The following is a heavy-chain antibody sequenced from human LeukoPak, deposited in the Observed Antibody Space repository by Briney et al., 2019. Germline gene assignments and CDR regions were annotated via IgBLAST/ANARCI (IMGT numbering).Heavy chain of an antibody. J-gene: IGHJ3*02. Sequence: PGGSLRLSCAASGFTFDDYAMHWVRQAPGKGLEWVSGISWNSGSIGYADSVKGRFTISRDNAKNSLYLQMNSLRAEDTALYYCAKDRGLGYCSSTSCHDAFDIWGQGTMVTVSS. D-gene: IGHD2-2*01. V-gene: IGHV3-9*01. CDR3: AKDRGLGYCSSTSCHDAFDI. CDR2: ISWNSGSI. CDR1: GFTFDDYA.